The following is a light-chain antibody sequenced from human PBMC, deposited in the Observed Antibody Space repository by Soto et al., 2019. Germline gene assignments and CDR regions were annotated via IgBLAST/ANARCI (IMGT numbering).Light chain of an antibody. CDR2: DAS. J-gene: IGKJ1*01. CDR1: QSISSW. V-gene: IGKV1-5*01. Sequence: DIQMTQSPSALSASVGDRATITCGASQSISSWLAWYQQKPGKAPKLLIYDASTLQSGVPSRYSGSGSGTEFTLTISNLQPDDFATYYCQQYESYSPWTFGQGTKVEIK. CDR3: QQYESYSPWT.